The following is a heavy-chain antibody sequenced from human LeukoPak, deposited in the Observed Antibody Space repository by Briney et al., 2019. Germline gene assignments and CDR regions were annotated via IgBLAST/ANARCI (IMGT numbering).Heavy chain of an antibody. CDR3: ARVHYCSGGSCPDAFDI. Sequence: SETLSLTCTVSGGSISSYYWSWIRQPPGKGLEWIGYIYYSGSTNYNPSLKSRITISVDTSKNQFSLKLSPVTAADTAVYYCARVHYCSGGSCPDAFDIWGQGTMVTVSS. V-gene: IGHV4-59*01. CDR2: IYYSGST. D-gene: IGHD2-15*01. J-gene: IGHJ3*02. CDR1: GGSISSYY.